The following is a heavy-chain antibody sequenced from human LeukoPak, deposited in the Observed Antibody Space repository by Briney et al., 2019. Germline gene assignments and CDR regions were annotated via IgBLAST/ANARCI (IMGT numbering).Heavy chain of an antibody. J-gene: IGHJ3*02. CDR1: GGXFSSYA. V-gene: IGHV1-69*13. CDR3: ASYSAEQITMVRGVIGAYGAFDI. CDR2: IIPIFGTA. Sequence: SVKVSCKASGGXFSSYAISWVRQAPGQGLEWMGRIIPIFGTANYEQKFQGRVTITADESTSTAYMVLSSLRSEDTAVYYCASYSAEQITMVRGVIGAYGAFDIWGQGTMVTVSS. D-gene: IGHD3-10*01.